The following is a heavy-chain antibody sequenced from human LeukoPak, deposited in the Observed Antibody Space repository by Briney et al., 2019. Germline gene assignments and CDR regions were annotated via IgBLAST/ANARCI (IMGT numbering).Heavy chain of an antibody. CDR1: GYTFTSYD. D-gene: IGHD3-22*01. CDR2: MNPNSGNT. J-gene: IGHJ4*02. V-gene: IGHV1-8*01. CDR3: ARDPMYYYDSSGYYKTTDY. Sequence: ASVKVSCKASGYTFTSYDINWVRQATGQGLEWMGWMNPNSGNTGYAQKFQGRVTMTRNTSISTAYMELSSLRSEDTAVYYCARDPMYYYDSSGYYKTTDYWGQGTLVTVSS.